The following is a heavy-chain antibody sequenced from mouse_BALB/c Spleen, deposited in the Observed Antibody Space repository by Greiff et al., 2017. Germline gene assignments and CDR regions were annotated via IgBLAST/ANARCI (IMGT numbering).Heavy chain of an antibody. J-gene: IGHJ2*01. V-gene: IGHV7-3*02. CDR1: GFTFTDYY. CDR3: ARVYYYGTYFDY. CDR2: IRNKANGYTT. Sequence: EVQLVESGGGLVQPGGSLRLSCATSGFTFTDYYMSWVRQPPGKALEWLGFIRNKANGYTTEYSASVKGRFTISRDNSQSILYLQMNTLRAEDSATYYCARVYYYGTYFDYWGQGTTLTVSS. D-gene: IGHD1-1*01.